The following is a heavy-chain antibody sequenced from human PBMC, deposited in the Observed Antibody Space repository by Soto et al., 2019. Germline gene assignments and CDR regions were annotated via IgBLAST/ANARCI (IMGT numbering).Heavy chain of an antibody. CDR1: GYTFTSYY. J-gene: IGHJ6*02. CDR2: INPSGGST. CDR3: ARDLVDCSSTSCYYLYYYYYGMDV. V-gene: IGHV1-46*01. Sequence: EASVKVSCKASGYTFTSYYMHWVLQAPGQGLEWMGIINPSGGSTSYAQKFQGRVTMTRDTSTSTVYMELSSLRSEDTAVYYCARDLVDCSSTSCYYLYYYYYGMDVWGQGTTVTVSS. D-gene: IGHD2-2*01.